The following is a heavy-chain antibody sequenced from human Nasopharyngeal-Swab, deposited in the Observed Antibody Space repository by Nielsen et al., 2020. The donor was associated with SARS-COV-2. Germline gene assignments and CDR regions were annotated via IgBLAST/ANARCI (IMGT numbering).Heavy chain of an antibody. CDR2: VSGSSGST. J-gene: IGHJ4*02. Sequence: GESLKISCAASGFTFSNHATSWVRQAPGKGLEWVSAVSGSSGSTFYADSVKGRFTISRDNSRNTVYLQMNSLRAEDTAVYYCALTPPLGVGYNLLSLGLEYWGQGTRVAVSS. CDR1: GFTFSNHA. CDR3: ALTPPLGVGYNLLSLGLEY. V-gene: IGHV3-23*01. D-gene: IGHD5-24*01.